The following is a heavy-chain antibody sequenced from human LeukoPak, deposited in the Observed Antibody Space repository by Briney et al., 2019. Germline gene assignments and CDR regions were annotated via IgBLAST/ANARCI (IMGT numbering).Heavy chain of an antibody. J-gene: IGHJ4*02. CDR2: VNPNSGDT. D-gene: IGHD2-15*01. CDR1: GYTLSDHY. Sequence: ASVKVSCKASGYTLSDHYMHWVRQAPGQGLEWLGWVNPNSGDTKSAQKFQGRVTMTRDTSMSTVYLELSSLRSDDTAIYYCARSGYCSGGTCYSGEGLSFDYWGQGTLVTVSS. CDR3: ARSGYCSGGTCYSGEGLSFDY. V-gene: IGHV1-2*02.